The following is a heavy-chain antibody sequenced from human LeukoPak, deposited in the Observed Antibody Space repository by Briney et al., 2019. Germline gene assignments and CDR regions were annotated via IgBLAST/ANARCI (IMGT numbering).Heavy chain of an antibody. D-gene: IGHD3-16*02. Sequence: GGTLRLSRAASGLTFRTYAMSWVRQAPGKGLEWVSSISDSGGYTFYADSVKGRFTISRDNSKNTVYLQMNSLRAEDTAVYYCAKGGSYRSQPYFDYWGQGTPVTVSS. CDR3: AKGGSYRSQPYFDY. CDR1: GLTFRTYA. J-gene: IGHJ4*02. V-gene: IGHV3-23*01. CDR2: ISDSGGYT.